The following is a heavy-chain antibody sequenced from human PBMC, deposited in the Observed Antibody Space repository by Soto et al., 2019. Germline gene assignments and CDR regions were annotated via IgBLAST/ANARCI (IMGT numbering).Heavy chain of an antibody. CDR1: GFTFSNAW. CDR2: IKRKTDGGTT. V-gene: IGHV3-15*07. CDR3: TKNWNDFDP. D-gene: IGHD1-1*01. J-gene: IGHJ5*02. Sequence: GGSLRLSCAASGFTFSNAWMNWVRQAPGKGLEWVGRIKRKTDGGTTEYAAPVKGRFTISRDDSKNMLYLQMNSLKIEDTAVYYCTKNWNDFDPWGQGTLVTVSS.